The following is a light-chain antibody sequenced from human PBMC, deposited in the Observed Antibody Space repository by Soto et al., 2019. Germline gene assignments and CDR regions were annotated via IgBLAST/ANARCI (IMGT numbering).Light chain of an antibody. Sequence: IQMTQSPSTLSGSVGDRITLTFRASQAIRNDLAWFQQTPGKAPKRLIYAASTLHSGVPSRFSGSGSGTDFTLTISSLQPEDFATYFCLQVRSYPWTFGRGTKVDI. CDR2: AAS. V-gene: IGKV1-17*01. J-gene: IGKJ1*01. CDR1: QAIRND. CDR3: LQVRSYPWT.